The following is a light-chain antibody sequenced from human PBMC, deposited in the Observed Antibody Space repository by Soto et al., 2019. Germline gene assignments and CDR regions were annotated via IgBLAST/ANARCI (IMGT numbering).Light chain of an antibody. V-gene: IGKV1-9*01. CDR1: QGISSY. CDR3: QQLFDSPIT. J-gene: IGKJ5*01. Sequence: IQLTQSPSFLSASVGDRFTITCRASQGISSYLAWYQQKPGKAPKLLIYAASTLQSGVPSRFSATVSGTEFSLTITSLQPEDFATYYCQQLFDSPITFGQGTRLEIK. CDR2: AAS.